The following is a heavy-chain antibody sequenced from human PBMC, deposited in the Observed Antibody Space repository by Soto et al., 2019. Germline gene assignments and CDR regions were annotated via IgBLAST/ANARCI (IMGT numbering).Heavy chain of an antibody. Sequence: HVQLVESGGGLVEPGGSLRLSCAASGFSFSDYYVNWIRQAPGKGLEWISYTGRSLYPIYYADSVKGRFSISRDSAKNSVFLQMNSLRGEDTAVYYCARDNRSFWNGYYRRYDYDGVDVWGRGTTVIVSS. J-gene: IGHJ6*01. CDR1: GFSFSDYY. V-gene: IGHV3-11*01. CDR3: ARDNRSFWNGYYRRYDYDGVDV. D-gene: IGHD3-3*01. CDR2: TGRSLYPI.